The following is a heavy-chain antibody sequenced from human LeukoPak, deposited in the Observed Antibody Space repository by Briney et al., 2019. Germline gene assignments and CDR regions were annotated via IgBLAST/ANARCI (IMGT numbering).Heavy chain of an antibody. CDR3: AKDLPIAAAGLFDY. D-gene: IGHD6-13*01. V-gene: IGHV3-33*06. Sequence: PGGSLRLSCAASGFTFSSYGMHWVRQAPGKGLEWVAVIWYDGSNKYYADSVKGRFTISRDNSKNTPYLQMNSLRAEDTAVYYCAKDLPIAAAGLFDYWGQGTLVTVSS. J-gene: IGHJ4*02. CDR2: IWYDGSNK. CDR1: GFTFSSYG.